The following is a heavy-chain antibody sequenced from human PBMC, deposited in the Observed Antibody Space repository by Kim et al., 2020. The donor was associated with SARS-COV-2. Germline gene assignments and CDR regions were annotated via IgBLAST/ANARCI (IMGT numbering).Heavy chain of an antibody. CDR2: IYYSGSA. J-gene: IGHJ4*01. V-gene: IGHV4-39*01. CDR1: GGSVRSSNYY. CDR3: ARLTGFLEWVYFDY. Sequence: SETLSLTCTVSGGSVRSSNYYWGWIRQPPGKGLEWIGTIYYSGSAYYNPSLKSRVTISVDTSKNQISLKLSSVTAADTAVYYCARLTGFLEWVYFDYWG. D-gene: IGHD3-3*01.